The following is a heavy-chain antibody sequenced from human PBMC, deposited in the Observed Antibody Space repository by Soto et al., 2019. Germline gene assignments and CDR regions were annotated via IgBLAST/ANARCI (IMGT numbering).Heavy chain of an antibody. Sequence: GGSLRLSCSASGFTFSSYAMHWVRQAPGRGLGYVSAISSNGGSTYYADSVKGRFTISRDNSKNTLYLQMSSLRAEDTAVYYCVKGGIYYYYYGMDVWGQGTTVTVSS. CDR3: VKGGIYYYYYGMDV. CDR1: GFTFSSYA. D-gene: IGHD6-13*01. V-gene: IGHV3-64D*06. CDR2: ISSNGGST. J-gene: IGHJ6*02.